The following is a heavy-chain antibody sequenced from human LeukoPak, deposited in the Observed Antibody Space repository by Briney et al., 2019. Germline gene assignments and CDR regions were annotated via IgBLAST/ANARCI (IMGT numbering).Heavy chain of an antibody. CDR3: ARKGGYSYGYDY. J-gene: IGHJ4*02. V-gene: IGHV4-34*01. D-gene: IGHD5-18*01. CDR2: INHSGST. Sequence: PSETLSLTCAVYGGSFSGYYWSWIRQPPGKRLEWIGEINHSGSTNYNPSLKSRVTISVDTSKNQFSLKLSSVTAADTAVYYCARKGGYSYGYDYWGQGTLVTVSS. CDR1: GGSFSGYY.